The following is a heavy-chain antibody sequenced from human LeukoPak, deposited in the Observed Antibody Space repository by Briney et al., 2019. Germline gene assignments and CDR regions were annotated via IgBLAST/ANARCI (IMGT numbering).Heavy chain of an antibody. J-gene: IGHJ4*02. D-gene: IGHD3-22*01. V-gene: IGHV1-69*05. CDR1: GYTFTSYG. Sequence: GASVKVSCKASGYTFTSYGISWVRQAPGQGLEWMGGIIPIFGTANYAQKFQGRVTITTDESTSTAYMELSSLRSEDTAVYYRARKLGLNYYASSSYRQMVGVRFDYWGQGTLVTVSS. CDR2: IIPIFGTA. CDR3: ARKLGLNYYASSSYRQMVGVRFDY.